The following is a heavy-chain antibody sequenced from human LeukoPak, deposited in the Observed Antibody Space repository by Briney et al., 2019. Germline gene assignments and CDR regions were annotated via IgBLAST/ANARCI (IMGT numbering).Heavy chain of an antibody. CDR1: GFTFSNYW. CDR2: IKGDGSHT. V-gene: IGHV3-74*01. CDR3: TRDGDAYNFDY. J-gene: IGHJ4*02. D-gene: IGHD5-24*01. Sequence: GGSLRLSYAASGFTFSNYWMHWVRQAPGKGLEWVSRIKGDGSHTIYADSVKGRSTISRDNAKNTVYLQMNSLRAEDTAVYYCTRDGDAYNFDYWGQGTLVTVSS.